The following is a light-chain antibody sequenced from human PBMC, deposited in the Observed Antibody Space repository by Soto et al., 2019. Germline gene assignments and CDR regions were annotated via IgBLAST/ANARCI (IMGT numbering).Light chain of an antibody. V-gene: IGLV2-14*01. Sequence: QSALTQPASVSGSPGQSITISCTGTSSDVGGYNYVSWYQQHPGKAPKLMIYEVNNRPSGVSNRFSGSKSGNTASLTISGRQAEDEDDYYCTSYTSSITYGFGTGTKLTVL. CDR2: EVN. J-gene: IGLJ1*01. CDR3: TSYTSSITYG. CDR1: SSDVGGYNY.